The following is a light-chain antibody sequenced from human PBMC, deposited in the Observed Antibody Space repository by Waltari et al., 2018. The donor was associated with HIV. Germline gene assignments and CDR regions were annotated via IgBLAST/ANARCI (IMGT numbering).Light chain of an antibody. CDR1: HSLVHSDGNTT. J-gene: IGKJ3*01. Sequence: DIVMTQTPLSSPVTLGQPASISFRSSHSLVHSDGNTTLSGRPSRPGQPPRLLIYKVSNRISGVPDSISGRGAGTDFTLKISRVEADDVGVYYCTQATLFLLVTFGPGTKVDIK. V-gene: IGKV2-24*01. CDR2: KVS. CDR3: TQATLFLLVT.